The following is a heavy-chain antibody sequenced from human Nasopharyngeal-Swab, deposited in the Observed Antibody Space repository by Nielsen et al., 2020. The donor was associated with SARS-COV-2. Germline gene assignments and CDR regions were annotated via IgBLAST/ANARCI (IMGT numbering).Heavy chain of an antibody. CDR1: GFTFSSYS. D-gene: IGHD3-22*01. CDR2: ISSSSSYI. Sequence: GESLKISCAASGFTFSSYSMNWVRQAPGKGLEWVSSISSSSSYIYYADSVKGRFTISRDNARNSLYLQMNSLRAEDTAVYYCARNPVVVDLVSGMDVWGQGTTVTVSS. J-gene: IGHJ6*02. V-gene: IGHV3-21*01. CDR3: ARNPVVVDLVSGMDV.